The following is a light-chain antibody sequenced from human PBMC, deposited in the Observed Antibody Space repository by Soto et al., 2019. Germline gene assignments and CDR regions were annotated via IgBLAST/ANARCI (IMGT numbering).Light chain of an antibody. CDR1: QGISTF. Sequence: DIQLTQSPSFLSASVGDRVTITCGASQGISTFLACYQQKPGKAPELLMFDASNLEAGVPSRFSGSGSGTDFTLTIRSLQPEDVATYFCQQYDNCARVSFGQGTRRENK. J-gene: IGKJ5*01. CDR3: QQYDNCARVS. CDR2: DAS. V-gene: IGKV1-33*01.